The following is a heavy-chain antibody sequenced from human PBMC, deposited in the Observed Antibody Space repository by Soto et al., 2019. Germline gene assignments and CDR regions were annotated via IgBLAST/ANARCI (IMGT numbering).Heavy chain of an antibody. D-gene: IGHD1-26*01. Sequence: PSETLSLTCAFYGQSFSGHIWTWIRQTPGKGPLCSGKINLSGCASYNPSCKSRVTISVHTSNSQFSLEFGSVSAADSAFYYCSRGFITGSHYSGGLYDFDSGGEGTQDTASS. V-gene: IGHV4-34*01. CDR2: INLSGCA. CDR1: GQSFSGHI. CDR3: SRGFITGSHYSGGLYDFDS. J-gene: IGHJ4*02.